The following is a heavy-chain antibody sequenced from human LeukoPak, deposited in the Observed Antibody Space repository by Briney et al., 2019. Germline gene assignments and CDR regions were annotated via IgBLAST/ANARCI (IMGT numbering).Heavy chain of an antibody. CDR2: ISFDGSNN. Sequence: GSLRLSFTTSGFTFRNYGMHWVRQAPGKGLEGVAVISFDGSNNAYLDSVKGRFTISRDNSKNTLYLHMNSLKAEDTAVYYCAKSVGAQPGFDFWGQGTLVTVSS. CDR3: AKSVGAQPGFDF. CDR1: GFTFRNYG. J-gene: IGHJ4*02. D-gene: IGHD6-6*01. V-gene: IGHV3-30*18.